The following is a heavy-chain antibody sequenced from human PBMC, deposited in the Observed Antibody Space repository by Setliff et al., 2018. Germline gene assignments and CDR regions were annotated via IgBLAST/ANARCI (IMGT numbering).Heavy chain of an antibody. CDR1: GSAISSGHY. J-gene: IGHJ5*02. Sequence: PSETLSLTCAVSGSAISSGHYWSWIRRPAGKGLEWIGRVFVSGSTNYNPSLKSRVTMSVDTSKNQFSLKLTSVTAADTAMYYCARDTSSDWAAWFDPWSQGILVTVSS. CDR3: ARDTSSDWAAWFDP. CDR2: VFVSGST. V-gene: IGHV4-4*07. D-gene: IGHD6-19*01.